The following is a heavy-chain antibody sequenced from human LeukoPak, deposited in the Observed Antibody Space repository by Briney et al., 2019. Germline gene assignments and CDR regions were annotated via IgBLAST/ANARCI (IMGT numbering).Heavy chain of an antibody. CDR1: GFSFSNYG. CDR3: ARDQTAGYADY. V-gene: IGHV3-33*01. D-gene: IGHD3-16*01. CDR2: IWYDGSNN. Sequence: PGGSLTLSCAASGFSFSNYGMHWVRQAPGKGLEWVAVIWYDGSNNYYAESVKGRFTISRDNSKNTLYLQMSSQSAEDTAVYYCARDQTAGYADYWGEGTLVTVSS. J-gene: IGHJ4*02.